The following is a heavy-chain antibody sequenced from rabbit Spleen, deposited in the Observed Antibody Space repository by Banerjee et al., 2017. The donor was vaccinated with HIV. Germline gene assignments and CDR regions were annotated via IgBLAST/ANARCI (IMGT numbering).Heavy chain of an antibody. D-gene: IGHD8-1*01. CDR1: GFDLNTYG. Sequence: QEQLVESGGGLVQPGGSLTLSCKASGFDLNTYGVSWVRQAPGKGLEWIGYIDPVFGITYYANWVNGRFSIARYNAQNTVLLQMTSLTAADTATYFCARYGAGGSYFALWGPGTLVTVS. CDR2: IDPVFGIT. V-gene: IGHV1S47*01. J-gene: IGHJ4*01. CDR3: ARYGAGGSYFAL.